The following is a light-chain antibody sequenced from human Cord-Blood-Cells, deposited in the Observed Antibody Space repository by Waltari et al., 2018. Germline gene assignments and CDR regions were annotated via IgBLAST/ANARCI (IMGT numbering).Light chain of an antibody. V-gene: IGLV2-23*02. CDR2: EVS. CDR1: SSDVARYNL. Sequence: QSALTPPASVSGSPGQSITISCTGASSDVARYNLVPGYQQHPGKAPKLMIYEVSKRPSGVSNRFSGSKSGNTASLTISGLQAEDDADYYCCSYAGSSTWVFGGWTKLTVL. CDR3: CSYAGSSTWV. J-gene: IGLJ3*02.